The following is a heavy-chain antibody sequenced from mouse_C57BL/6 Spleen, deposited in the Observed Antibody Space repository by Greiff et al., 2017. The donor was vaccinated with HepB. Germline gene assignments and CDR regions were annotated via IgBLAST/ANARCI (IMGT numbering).Heavy chain of an antibody. D-gene: IGHD1-1*01. CDR2: ISSGGSYT. CDR3: ARQGITTVVATSNYYAMDY. Sequence: VQLQQSGGDLVKPGGSLKLSCAASGFTFSSYGMSWVRQTPDKRLEWVATISSGGSYTYYPDSVKGRFTISRDNAKNTLYLQMSSLKSEDTAMYYCARQGITTVVATSNYYAMDYWGQGTSVTVSS. J-gene: IGHJ4*01. V-gene: IGHV5-6*01. CDR1: GFTFSSYG.